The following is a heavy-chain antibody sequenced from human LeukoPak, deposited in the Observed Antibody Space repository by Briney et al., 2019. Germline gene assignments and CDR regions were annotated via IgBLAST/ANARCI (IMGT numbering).Heavy chain of an antibody. V-gene: IGHV3-21*01. CDR3: ARETAAAGSAGGYFDY. CDR2: ISSSSSYI. CDR1: GFTFSSYS. D-gene: IGHD6-13*01. J-gene: IGHJ4*02. Sequence: GGSLRLSCAASGFTFSSYSMNWVRQAPGKGLEWVSSISSSSSYIYYADSVKGRFTISRDNAKNSLYLQMNSLRAEDTAVYYCARETAAAGSAGGYFDYWGQGTLVTVSS.